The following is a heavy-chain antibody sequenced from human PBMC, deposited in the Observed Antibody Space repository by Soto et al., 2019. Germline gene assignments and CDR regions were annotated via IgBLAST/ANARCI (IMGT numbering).Heavy chain of an antibody. D-gene: IGHD6-13*01. CDR3: TPRSQGSSCGY. J-gene: IGHJ4*02. CDR2: IKSKTDGGTT. V-gene: IGHV3-15*01. CDR1: GFTFSNAW. Sequence: GGSLRLSCAASGFTFSNAWMSWVRQAPGKGLEWVGRIKSKTDGGTTDYAAPVKGRFTISRDDPKNTLYLQMNSRKTEDTAVYYCTPRSQGSSCGYGGQGTLVTVSS.